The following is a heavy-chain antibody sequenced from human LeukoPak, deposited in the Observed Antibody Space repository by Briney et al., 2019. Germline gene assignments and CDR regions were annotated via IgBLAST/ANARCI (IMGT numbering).Heavy chain of an antibody. J-gene: IGHJ4*02. CDR2: ISAYNGNT. V-gene: IGHV1-18*01. Sequence: ASVTVSCKASGYTFTSYGISWVRQAPGQGPEWMGWISAYNGNTNYAQKLQGRVTMTTDTSTSTAYMELRSLRSDDTAVYYCARKTDYGDYLDYWGQGTLVTVSS. CDR3: ARKTDYGDYLDY. CDR1: GYTFTSYG. D-gene: IGHD4-17*01.